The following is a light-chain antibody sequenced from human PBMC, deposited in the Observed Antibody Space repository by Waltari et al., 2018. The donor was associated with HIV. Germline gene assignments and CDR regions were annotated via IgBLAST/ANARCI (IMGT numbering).Light chain of an antibody. J-gene: IGLJ3*02. CDR3: QSYDSSLSGSWV. Sequence: QSVLTQPPSVSGAPGQRVTISCTGSSSNIGAGYDVHWYQHLPGTAPKLLIYGNINLPSGVPDRFSGSKSRTSASLAITGLHAEDEADYYCQSYDSSLSGSWVFGGGTKLTVL. CDR1: SSNIGAGYD. V-gene: IGLV1-40*01. CDR2: GNI.